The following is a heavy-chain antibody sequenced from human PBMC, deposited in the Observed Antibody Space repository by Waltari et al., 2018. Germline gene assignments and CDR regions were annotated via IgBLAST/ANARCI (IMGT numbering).Heavy chain of an antibody. CDR3: ARRRVVVVPAANGGMDG. CDR1: GGSFSGYY. Sequence: QVQLQQWGAGLLKPSETLSLTCAVYGGSFSGYYWSWIRQPPGKGREWIGEINHSGGTNYNTSHKSRVTISVDTCKNHFYLKLGSVTAADTAVYYCARRRVVVVPAANGGMDGWGQGTTVTVSS. CDR2: INHSGGT. V-gene: IGHV4-34*01. D-gene: IGHD2-2*01. J-gene: IGHJ6*02.